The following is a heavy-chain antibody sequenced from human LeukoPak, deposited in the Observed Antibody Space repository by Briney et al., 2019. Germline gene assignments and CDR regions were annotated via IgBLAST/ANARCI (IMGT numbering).Heavy chain of an antibody. CDR1: GFTFSSYG. CDR2: ISYDGSNK. CDR3: AKEFVY. V-gene: IGHV3-30*18. Sequence: GGSLTLSCAASGFTFSSYGLHWLRQAPGKGLEWVAVISYDGSNKYYADSVKGQFPITRDNSKNTLYLQMNGLRVEDTAVYYGAKEFVYWGQGTLVAVSS. J-gene: IGHJ4*02.